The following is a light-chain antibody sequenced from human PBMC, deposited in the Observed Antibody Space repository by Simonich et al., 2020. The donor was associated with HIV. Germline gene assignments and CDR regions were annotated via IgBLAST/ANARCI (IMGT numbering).Light chain of an antibody. J-gene: IGLJ3*02. CDR3: QSYDSSLSVWV. CDR2: GDS. Sequence: QSALTQPASVSGSPGQSITISCTGSSSNIGAGYDVHWYQQLPGAAPKLLIYGDSNRPSGVSDRFSGSKSGTSASLAITGLQAEDEADYYCQSYDSSLSVWVFGGGTKLTVL. CDR1: SSNIGAGYD. V-gene: IGLV1-40*01.